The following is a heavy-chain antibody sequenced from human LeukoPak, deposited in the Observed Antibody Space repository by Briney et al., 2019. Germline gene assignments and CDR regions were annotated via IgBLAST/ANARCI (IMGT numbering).Heavy chain of an antibody. CDR3: ARLAYGSGSYHY. J-gene: IGHJ4*02. CDR2: INHSGST. CDR1: GGSFRGYY. V-gene: IGHV4-34*01. D-gene: IGHD3-10*01. Sequence: NPSETLPLTCAVYGGSFRGYYWSWIRQPPGKGLEWIGEINHSGSTNYNPSLKSRVTISVDTSKNQFSLKLSSVTAADTAVYYCARLAYGSGSYHYWGQGTLVTVSS.